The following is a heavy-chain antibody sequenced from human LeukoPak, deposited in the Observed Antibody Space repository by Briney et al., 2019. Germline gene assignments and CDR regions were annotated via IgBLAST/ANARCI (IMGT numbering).Heavy chain of an antibody. J-gene: IGHJ4*02. CDR3: ARLSYYYDSGGYYPDY. CDR1: GYTFTSYG. Sequence: ASVKVSCKASGYTFTSYGISRVRQAPGQGLEWMGWISAYNGNTNYAQKLQGRVTMTTDTSTSTAYMELRSLRSDDTAVYYCARLSYYYDSGGYYPDYWGQGTLVTVSS. D-gene: IGHD3-22*01. CDR2: ISAYNGNT. V-gene: IGHV1-18*01.